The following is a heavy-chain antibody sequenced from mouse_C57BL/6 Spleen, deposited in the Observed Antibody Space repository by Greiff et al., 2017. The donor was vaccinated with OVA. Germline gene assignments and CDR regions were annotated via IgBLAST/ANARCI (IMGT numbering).Heavy chain of an antibody. CDR1: GYTFTSYW. CDR3: ARDFDYDEGFAY. J-gene: IGHJ3*01. D-gene: IGHD2-4*01. CDR2: IDPSDSYT. V-gene: IGHV1-50*01. Sequence: QVQLQQPGAELVKPGASVKLSCKASGYTFTSYWMQWVKQRPGQGLEWIGEIDPSDSYTNYNQKFKGKATLTVDTSSSTAYMQLSSLTSEDSAVYYCARDFDYDEGFAYWGQGTLVTVSA.